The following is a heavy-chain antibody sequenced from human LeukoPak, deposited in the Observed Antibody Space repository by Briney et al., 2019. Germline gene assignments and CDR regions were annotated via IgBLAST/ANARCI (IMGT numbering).Heavy chain of an antibody. CDR2: IKQDGSEK. V-gene: IGHV3-7*01. J-gene: IGHJ4*02. Sequence: GGSLRLSCAASGFTFSSYWMSWVRRAPGKGLEWVANIKQDGSEKYYVDSVKGRFTISRDNAKNSLYLQMNSLRAEDTTVYYCARVSGDLGHYDFWSGYYSHFDYWGQGTLVTVSS. CDR3: ARVSGDLGHYDFWSGYYSHFDY. CDR1: GFTFSSYW. D-gene: IGHD3-3*01.